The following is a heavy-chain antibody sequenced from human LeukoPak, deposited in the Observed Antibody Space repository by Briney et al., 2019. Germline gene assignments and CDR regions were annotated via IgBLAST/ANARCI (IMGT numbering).Heavy chain of an antibody. Sequence: GGSLRLSCAASGFTFSSYEMNWVRQAPGQGLEWVSYISSSGSTIYYADSVKGRFTISRDNAKNSLYLQMNSLRAEDTALYYCARDGAPSYSSWYQLDYWGQGTLVTVSS. CDR3: ARDGAPSYSSWYQLDY. V-gene: IGHV3-48*03. D-gene: IGHD6-13*01. J-gene: IGHJ4*02. CDR1: GFTFSSYE. CDR2: ISSSGSTI.